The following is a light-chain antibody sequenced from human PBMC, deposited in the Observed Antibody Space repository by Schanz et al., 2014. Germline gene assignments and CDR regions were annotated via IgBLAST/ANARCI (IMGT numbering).Light chain of an antibody. Sequence: QSALTQPASVSGSPGQSITISCTGTNSDVGGYNHVSWYQQHPGRAPTLMIYDVSERPSGVPDRFSGSKSGNTASLTISGLQAEDDADYYCCSYAGSPYVFGSGTKVTVL. V-gene: IGLV2-11*01. CDR2: DVS. J-gene: IGLJ1*01. CDR1: NSDVGGYNH. CDR3: CSYAGSPYV.